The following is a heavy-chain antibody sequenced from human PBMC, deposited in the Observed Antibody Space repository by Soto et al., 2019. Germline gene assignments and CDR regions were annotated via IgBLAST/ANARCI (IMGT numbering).Heavy chain of an antibody. Sequence: KQSPTLSLTCAISGDSVSSNSAAWNWIRQSPSRGLEWLGRTYYRSKWYNDYAVSVKSRITINPDTSKNQFSLQLNSVTPEDTAVYYCARTEKSGQGMGYGMDVWGQGTTVTVSS. D-gene: IGHD2-15*01. CDR2: TYYRSKWYN. CDR3: ARTEKSGQGMGYGMDV. CDR1: GDSVSSNSAA. V-gene: IGHV6-1*01. J-gene: IGHJ6*02.